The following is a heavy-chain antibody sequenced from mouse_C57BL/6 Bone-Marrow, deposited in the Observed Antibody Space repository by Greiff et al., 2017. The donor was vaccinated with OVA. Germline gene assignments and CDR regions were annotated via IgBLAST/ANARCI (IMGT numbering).Heavy chain of an antibody. J-gene: IGHJ2*01. CDR2: IYPRSGNT. D-gene: IGHD1-1*01. CDR1: GYTFTSYG. V-gene: IGHV1-81*01. Sequence: QVHVKQSGAELARPGASVKLSCKASGYTFTSYGISWVKQRTGQGLEWIGEIYPRSGNTYYNEKFKGKATLTADKSSSTAYMELRSLTSEDSAVYFCARLTTVDYFDYWGQGTTLTVSS. CDR3: ARLTTVDYFDY.